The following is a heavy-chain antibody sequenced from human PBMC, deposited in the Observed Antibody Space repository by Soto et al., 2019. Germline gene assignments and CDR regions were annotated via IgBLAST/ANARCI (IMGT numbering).Heavy chain of an antibody. CDR3: ARTNYDYVWGSYRFDY. Sequence: KASETLSLTCTVSGGSINIGDYYWGCMRQPPEKGLEWIGYISYSGTTYYEPSLRSRITISLDTSKNQFSLRLASVTAADTAVYYCARTNYDYVWGSYRFDYWGQGTLVTVSS. J-gene: IGHJ4*02. V-gene: IGHV4-30-4*01. D-gene: IGHD3-16*02. CDR1: GGSINIGDYY. CDR2: ISYSGTT.